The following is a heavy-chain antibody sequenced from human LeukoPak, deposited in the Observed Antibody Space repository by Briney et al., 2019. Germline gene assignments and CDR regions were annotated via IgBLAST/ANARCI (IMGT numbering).Heavy chain of an antibody. Sequence: GGSLRLSCAASGFIFGDHHMHWVRQAPGKGLEWVSSISSSSSNIYYSDSVKGRFSISRDNAKTSLYLQINSLRVDDTAVYYCARGLTLSGVWGAKRPMDVWGKGTTVTVSS. D-gene: IGHD3-10*01. J-gene: IGHJ6*03. CDR2: ISSSSSNI. CDR1: GFIFGDHH. CDR3: ARGLTLSGVWGAKRPMDV. V-gene: IGHV3-21*01.